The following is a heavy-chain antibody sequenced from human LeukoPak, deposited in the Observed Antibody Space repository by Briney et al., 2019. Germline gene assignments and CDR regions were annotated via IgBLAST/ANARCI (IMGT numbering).Heavy chain of an antibody. V-gene: IGHV1-2*02. CDR2: LRGDNGDT. Sequence: ASVTASFTTSVYMVTDYYMHWVRQAPGQGLEWMGWLRGDNGDTDSPQKFKGRVTMTRDTATNTAYTQLSRLTYDNTAMYFCARVRGSSCDYWGQGTLVTVSS. CDR1: VYMVTDYY. J-gene: IGHJ4*02. D-gene: IGHD6-13*01. CDR3: ARVRGSSCDY.